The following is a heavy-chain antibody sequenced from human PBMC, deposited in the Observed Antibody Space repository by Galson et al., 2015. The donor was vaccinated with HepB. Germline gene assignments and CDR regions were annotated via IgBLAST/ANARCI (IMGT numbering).Heavy chain of an antibody. CDR3: AGGLVFFDY. J-gene: IGHJ4*02. V-gene: IGHV3-33*01. Sequence: SLRLSCAASGFTFSSYGMHWVRQAPGKGLEWVAVIRYDGSNKYYADSVKGRFTISRDNSKNTLYLQMNSLRAEDTAVYYCAGGLVFFDYWGQGTLVTVSS. CDR1: GFTFSSYG. CDR2: IRYDGSNK. D-gene: IGHD6-19*01.